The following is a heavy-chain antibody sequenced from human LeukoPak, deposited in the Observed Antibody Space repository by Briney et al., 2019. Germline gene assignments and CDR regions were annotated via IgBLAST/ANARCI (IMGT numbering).Heavy chain of an antibody. D-gene: IGHD3-9*01. CDR1: GFPFSSYA. Sequence: GGSLRLSCAASGFPFSSYAMSWVRQSPGKGLEWVSTINNVGVDTYYLDSVKGRFTISRDNSKNTLYLQMNSLRAEDTAVYYCAKDYDILTGYYGDYWGQGTLVTVSS. CDR2: INNVGVDT. V-gene: IGHV3-23*01. CDR3: AKDYDILTGYYGDY. J-gene: IGHJ4*02.